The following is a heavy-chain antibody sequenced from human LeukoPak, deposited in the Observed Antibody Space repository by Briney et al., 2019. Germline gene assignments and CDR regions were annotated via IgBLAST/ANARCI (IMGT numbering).Heavy chain of an antibody. V-gene: IGHV1-46*01. CDR1: GYTFSNYY. D-gene: IGHD4-17*01. Sequence: ASVKVSCKASGYTFSNYYVHWVRQAPGQGLEWMGVINPSGGSTNYAQKFQGRVTMTRDTSTSTVYMEMSCLRSEDTAVYYYARDSTVTTFRGCVDPWGQGTLVTVSS. CDR2: INPSGGST. J-gene: IGHJ5*02. CDR3: ARDSTVTTFRGCVDP.